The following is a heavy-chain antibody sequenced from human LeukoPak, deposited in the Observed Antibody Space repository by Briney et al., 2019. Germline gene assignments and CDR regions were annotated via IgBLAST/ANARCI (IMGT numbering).Heavy chain of an antibody. J-gene: IGHJ5*02. CDR2: IISSGSTI. CDR1: GFTFSDYY. CDR3: ARGLPTGYSSLGSVGFAP. Sequence: GGSLRLSCAASGFTFSDYYMSWVRQAPGKGLEWVSYIISSGSTINYADSVKGRFTISRDNAKNSLYLQMNSLGAEDTAVYYCARGLPTGYSSLGSVGFAPWGQGTLVTVSS. V-gene: IGHV3-11*01. D-gene: IGHD6-13*01.